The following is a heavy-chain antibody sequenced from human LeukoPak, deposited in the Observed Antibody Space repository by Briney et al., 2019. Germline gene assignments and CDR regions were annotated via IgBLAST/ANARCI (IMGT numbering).Heavy chain of an antibody. Sequence: SVKVSCKASGGTFSSYAISWVRQAPGQGLEWMGRIIPIFGTANYAQKFKGRATITTDESTSTAYMELSSLRSEDTAVYYCARAAVYDSSGYSQRGPFDYWGQGTLVTVSS. V-gene: IGHV1-69*05. CDR3: ARAAVYDSSGYSQRGPFDY. J-gene: IGHJ4*02. CDR1: GGTFSSYA. D-gene: IGHD3-22*01. CDR2: IIPIFGTA.